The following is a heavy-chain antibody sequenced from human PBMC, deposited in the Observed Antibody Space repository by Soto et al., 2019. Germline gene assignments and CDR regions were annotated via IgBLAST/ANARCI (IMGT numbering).Heavy chain of an antibody. V-gene: IGHV3-23*01. CDR2: ISGSGTST. CDR1: GFTFGNYA. J-gene: IGHJ4*02. CDR3: ARSVAGDS. D-gene: IGHD2-15*01. Sequence: VRLLESGGGLLQPGGSLRLSCAASGFTFGNYAMSWVRQAPGKGLEWVSAISGSGTSTYYADSVKGRFTVSRDNSKNTLFLQMDSLRAEDTAVYYCARSVAGDSWGQGTLVTVSS.